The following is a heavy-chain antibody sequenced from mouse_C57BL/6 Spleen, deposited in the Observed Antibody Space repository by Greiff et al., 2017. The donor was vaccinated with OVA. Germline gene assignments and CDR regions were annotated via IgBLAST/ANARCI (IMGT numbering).Heavy chain of an antibody. CDR1: GYTFTSYW. J-gene: IGHJ3*01. CDR2: LNPSSGYT. D-gene: IGHD2-2*01. V-gene: IGHV1-7*01. CDR3: AGASTMVTEAWFAY. Sequence: QVQLQQSGAELAKPGASVKLSCKASGYTFTSYWMHWVTQRPGQGLEWIGYLNPSSGYTKYNQKFKDKATLTADKSSSTAYMQLSSLTYEESAVYDCAGASTMVTEAWFAYWGQGTLVTVAA.